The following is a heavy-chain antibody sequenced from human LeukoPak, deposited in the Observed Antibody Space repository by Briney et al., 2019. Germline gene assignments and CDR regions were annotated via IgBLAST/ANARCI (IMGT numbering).Heavy chain of an antibody. CDR2: IYYSGGT. J-gene: IGHJ4*02. CDR3: ARVDTLVGYVSD. Sequence: SETLSLTCTVSGGSITSNNYYWGWIRQPPGKGLEWVAYIYYSGGTKYNPSLKSRVTISSDTSKNQFSLKLTSVTAADTAVYYCARVDTLVGYVSDWGQGTLVTVSS. CDR1: GGSITSNNYY. D-gene: IGHD5-18*01. V-gene: IGHV4-61*05.